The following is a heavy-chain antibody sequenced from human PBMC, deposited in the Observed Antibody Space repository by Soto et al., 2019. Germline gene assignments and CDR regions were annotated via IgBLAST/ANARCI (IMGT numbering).Heavy chain of an antibody. CDR3: ARGVDCSGGSCYGAFDI. D-gene: IGHD2-15*01. CDR2: IIPILGIA. Sequence: QVPLVQSGAEVKKPGSSVKVSCKASGGTFSSYTISWVRQAPGQGLEWMGRIIPILGIANYAQKFQGRVTITADKSTSTAYMELSSLRSEDTAVYYCARGVDCSGGSCYGAFDIWGQGTMVTVSS. V-gene: IGHV1-69*02. CDR1: GGTFSSYT. J-gene: IGHJ3*02.